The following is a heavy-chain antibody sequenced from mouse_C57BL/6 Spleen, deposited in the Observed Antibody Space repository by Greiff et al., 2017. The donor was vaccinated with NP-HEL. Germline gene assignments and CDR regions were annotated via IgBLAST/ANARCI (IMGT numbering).Heavy chain of an antibody. CDR1: GYAFSSYW. CDR2: IYPGDGDT. V-gene: IGHV1-80*01. Sequence: VQLQQSGAELVKPGASVKISCKASGYAFSSYWMNWVKQRPGKGLEWIGQIYPGDGDTNYNGKFKGKATLTADKSSSTAYMQLSSLTSEDSAVYFCAISMGHYYAMDYWGQGTSVTVSS. CDR3: AISMGHYYAMDY. D-gene: IGHD2-10*02. J-gene: IGHJ4*01.